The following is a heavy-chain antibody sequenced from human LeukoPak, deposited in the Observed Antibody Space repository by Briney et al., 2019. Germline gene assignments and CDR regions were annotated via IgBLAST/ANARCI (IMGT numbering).Heavy chain of an antibody. V-gene: IGHV5-51*01. CDR3: ARRDYNVYYFAS. Sequence: GESLRISCEASGYNFTRHWIAWVRQMPGKGLEWMGDIYPGDSDTRYSPSFQGHVTMSVNKSINTAYLHWSRLKASDSAMYFCARRDYNVYYFASWGKGTLVAVSS. CDR1: GYNFTRHW. CDR2: IYPGDSDT. D-gene: IGHD4-11*01. J-gene: IGHJ4*02.